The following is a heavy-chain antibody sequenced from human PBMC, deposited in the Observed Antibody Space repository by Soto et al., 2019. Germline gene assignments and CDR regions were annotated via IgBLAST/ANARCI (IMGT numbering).Heavy chain of an antibody. CDR1: EGTFNSYA. CDR3: ASGASRWYPYFFDS. Sequence: QAQVVQSGAEVRKPGSSVKLSCKASEGTFNSYAIAWVRQAPGQGLEWMGGIIPYYNTLNYAQKFQDRVTITADDSTNTVDMERSSLRSDDTAVYFCASGASRWYPYFFDSWAQGTLVTVSS. CDR2: IIPYYNTL. D-gene: IGHD6-13*01. J-gene: IGHJ4*02. V-gene: IGHV1-69*01.